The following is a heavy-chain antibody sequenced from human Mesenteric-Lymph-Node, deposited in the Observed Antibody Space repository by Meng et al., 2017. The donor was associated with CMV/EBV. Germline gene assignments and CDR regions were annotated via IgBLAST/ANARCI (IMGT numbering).Heavy chain of an antibody. CDR2: INTANGNT. D-gene: IGHD1-1*01. V-gene: IGHV1-3*04. CDR3: VRGWSTTETLDY. CDR1: GYICNVYA. J-gene: IGHJ4*02. Sequence: KASGYICNVYARHWVRQAPGQRLEWMGWINTANGNTKYSDKFQGRVTITRDISARTAYMDLSSLRSEDTAVYYCVRGWSTTETLDYWGQGTLVTVSS.